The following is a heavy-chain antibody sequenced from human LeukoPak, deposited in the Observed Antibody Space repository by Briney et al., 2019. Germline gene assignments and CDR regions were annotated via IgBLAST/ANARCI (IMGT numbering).Heavy chain of an antibody. CDR1: GFTFSSYS. V-gene: IGHV3-21*01. Sequence: GGSLRLSGAASGFTFSSYSMNWVRQAPGKGRKWVSSISSSSSYIYYADSVKGRFTISRDNAKNSLYLQMNSLRAEDTAVYYCAELGITMIGGVWGKGTTVTISS. J-gene: IGHJ6*04. D-gene: IGHD3-10*02. CDR3: AELGITMIGGV. CDR2: ISSSSSYI.